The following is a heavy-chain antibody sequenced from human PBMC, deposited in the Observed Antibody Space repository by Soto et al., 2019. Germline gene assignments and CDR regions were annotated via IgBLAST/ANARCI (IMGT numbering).Heavy chain of an antibody. CDR1: GFTFSSYA. V-gene: IGHV3-23*01. CDR3: AKRRGAGGHFDY. Sequence: DVQLLESGGGLVQPEGSLRLSCAASGFTFSSYAMGWVRQGPGKGLEWVAGVSVGGSTHYADSVRGRFTISRDNSKNTLSLQMNSLTADDTAVYFCAKRRGAGGHFDYWGQGALVTVSS. J-gene: IGHJ4*02. CDR2: VSVGGST. D-gene: IGHD2-15*01.